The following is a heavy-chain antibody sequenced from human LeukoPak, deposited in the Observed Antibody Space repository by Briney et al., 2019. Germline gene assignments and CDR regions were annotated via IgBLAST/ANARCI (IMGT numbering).Heavy chain of an antibody. J-gene: IGHJ4*02. CDR1: GFTFSSYE. D-gene: IGHD3-10*01. CDR2: ISSSGSTI. Sequence: GGSLRLSCAASGFTFSSYEMNWVRQAPGKGLEWVSYISSSGSTIYYADSVKGRFTISRDNAKNSLYLQMNSLRAEDTAVYYCARDYHYYGSGSYFYWGQGTLVTVSS. CDR3: ARDYHYYGSGSYFY. V-gene: IGHV3-48*03.